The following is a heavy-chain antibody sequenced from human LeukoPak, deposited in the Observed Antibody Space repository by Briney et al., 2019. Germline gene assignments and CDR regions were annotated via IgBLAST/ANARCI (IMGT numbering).Heavy chain of an antibody. Sequence: ASVKVSCKASGYTFTSYGISWVRQAPGQGLEWMGRIIPILGIANYAQKFQGRVTITADKSTSTAYMELSSLRSEDTAVYYCARDPDIVVVVAATPSWFDPWGQGTLVTVSS. CDR3: ARDPDIVVVVAATPSWFDP. CDR1: GYTFTSYG. J-gene: IGHJ5*02. CDR2: IIPILGIA. V-gene: IGHV1-69*04. D-gene: IGHD2-15*01.